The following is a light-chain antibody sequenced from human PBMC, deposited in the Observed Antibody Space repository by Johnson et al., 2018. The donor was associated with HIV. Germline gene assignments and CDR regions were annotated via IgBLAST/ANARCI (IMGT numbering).Light chain of an antibody. CDR3: GTWDSSLSAGDV. J-gene: IGLJ1*01. CDR2: EDK. Sequence: QSVLTQPPSVSAAPGQKVSISCSGSSSNIGNNHVSWYQQFPGAAPKLLIYEDKKRPSGIPYRFSGSKSGTSATLGITGLQTGDEADYYCGTWDSSLSAGDVFGTGTKVTVL. V-gene: IGLV1-51*02. CDR1: SSNIGNNH.